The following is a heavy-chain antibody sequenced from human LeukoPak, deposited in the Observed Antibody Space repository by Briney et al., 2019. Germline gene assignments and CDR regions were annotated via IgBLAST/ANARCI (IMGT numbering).Heavy chain of an antibody. Sequence: GGSLRLSCAASGFTSSSYGMHWVRQAPGEGLEWVAVISYDGSNKYYADSVKGRFTISRDNSKNTLYLQMNSLRAEDTAVYYCARFRDDTASGMDVWGQGTTVTVSS. CDR3: ARFRDDTASGMDV. V-gene: IGHV3-30*03. D-gene: IGHD5-18*01. CDR1: GFTSSSYG. CDR2: ISYDGSNK. J-gene: IGHJ6*02.